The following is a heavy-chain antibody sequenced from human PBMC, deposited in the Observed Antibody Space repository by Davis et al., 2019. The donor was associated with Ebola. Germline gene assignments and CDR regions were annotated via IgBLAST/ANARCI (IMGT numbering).Heavy chain of an antibody. D-gene: IGHD2-21*01. V-gene: IGHV1-8*02. CDR3: ARGGVAYSDLDY. CDR2: MNPNSGNT. CDR1: GYTFTNYG. J-gene: IGHJ4*02. Sequence: ASVKVSCKASGYTFTNYGITWVRQATGQGLEWMGWMNPNSGNTGYAQKFQGRVTMTRGNSMSTAYMELRSLRSEDTAVYFCARGGVAYSDLDYWGQGTLVAVSS.